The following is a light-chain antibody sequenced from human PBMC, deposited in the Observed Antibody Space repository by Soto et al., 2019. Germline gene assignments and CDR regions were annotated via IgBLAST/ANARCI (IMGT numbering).Light chain of an antibody. Sequence: QSALTQPASVSGSPGQSITISCTRASSDLGSYNLVSWYQQHPGKAPKLIIYEGNKRPSGISNRFSGSKSGNTASLTISGLQAEDEADYYCCSYAGGPRPVLFGGGTKLTVL. CDR2: EGN. V-gene: IGLV2-23*01. CDR1: SSDLGSYNL. CDR3: CSYAGGPRPVL. J-gene: IGLJ2*01.